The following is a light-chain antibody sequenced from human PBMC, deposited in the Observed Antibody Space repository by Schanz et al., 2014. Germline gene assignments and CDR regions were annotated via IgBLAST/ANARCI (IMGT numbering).Light chain of an antibody. CDR1: SSNIGAGYD. Sequence: QSVLTQPPSVSGAPGQRVTISCTGSSSNIGAGYDVHWYQQLPGTAPKLLIYGNSNRPSGVPDRISGSKSGTSASLAITGLQAEDEADYYCQSFDSSLPDVFGGGTKLTVL. V-gene: IGLV1-40*01. CDR3: QSFDSSLPDV. J-gene: IGLJ3*02. CDR2: GNS.